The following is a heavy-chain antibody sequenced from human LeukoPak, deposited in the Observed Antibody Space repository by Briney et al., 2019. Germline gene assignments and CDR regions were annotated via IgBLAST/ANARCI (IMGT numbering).Heavy chain of an antibody. D-gene: IGHD1-1*01. CDR3: ARAGTTDYYYYYMDV. V-gene: IGHV1-69*13. CDR1: GGTFSSNA. Sequence: GASVKVSCKASGGTFSSNAISWVRQAPGQGLEWMGGIIPSFGTADYAQKFQGRVTITADESTSTAYMELSSLRSEDTAVYYRARAGTTDYYYYYMDVWGKGTTVTISS. CDR2: IIPSFGTA. J-gene: IGHJ6*03.